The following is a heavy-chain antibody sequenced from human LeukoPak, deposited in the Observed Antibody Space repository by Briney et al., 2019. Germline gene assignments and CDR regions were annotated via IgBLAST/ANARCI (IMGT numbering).Heavy chain of an antibody. CDR3: ARDLLIAVAGTEHYYYYGMDV. CDR1: GFTFSSYS. V-gene: IGHV3-21*01. Sequence: GGSLRLSCAASGFTFSSYSMNWVRQAPGKGLEWVSSVSSSSTYIYYADSVKGRFTISRDNAKNSLYLQMNSLRAEDTAVYYCARDLLIAVAGTEHYYYYGMDVWGQGTTVTVSS. J-gene: IGHJ6*02. D-gene: IGHD6-19*01. CDR2: VSSSSTYI.